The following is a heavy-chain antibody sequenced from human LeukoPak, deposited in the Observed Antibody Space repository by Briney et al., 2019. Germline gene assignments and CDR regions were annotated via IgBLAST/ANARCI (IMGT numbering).Heavy chain of an antibody. J-gene: IGHJ4*02. CDR3: AKAVRSMVTGGGYFDS. V-gene: IGHV3-23*01. D-gene: IGHD3-10*01. CDR2: LRGGGDSR. Sequence: GRSLRLSCAVSGFAYSNYAMSWVRHAPGKGLEWVSSLRGGGDSRYYADSVMGRFTISRDNSKNTLYLQMNSLRAEDTAVYYCAKAVRSMVTGGGYFDSWGQGTLVTVSS. CDR1: GFAYSNYA.